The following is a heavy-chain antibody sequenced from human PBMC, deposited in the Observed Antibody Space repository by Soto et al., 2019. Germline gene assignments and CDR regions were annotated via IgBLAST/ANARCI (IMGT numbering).Heavy chain of an antibody. V-gene: IGHV3-30-3*01. CDR3: ASPGEAPEWFDP. D-gene: IGHD3-10*01. CDR2: ISYDGSNK. Sequence: QVQLVESGGGVVQPGRSLRLSCAASGFTFSSYAMHWVRQAPGKGLEWVAVISYDGSNKYYADSVKGRFTISRDNSKNTLYLGMNSLRTEDTAVYYCASPGEAPEWFDPWGQGTLVTVSS. CDR1: GFTFSSYA. J-gene: IGHJ5*02.